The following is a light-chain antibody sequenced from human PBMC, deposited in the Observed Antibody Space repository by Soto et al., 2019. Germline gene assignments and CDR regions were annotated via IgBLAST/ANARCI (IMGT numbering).Light chain of an antibody. Sequence: QSALTQPASVSGSPGQSITISCTGTSSDVGGYNYVSWYQQHPGKAPKLMIYDVSNRTSGVSNRFSGSKSGNTASLTISGLQAEDEADYYCISYTSSSVVFGGGTKVTVL. CDR1: SSDVGGYNY. V-gene: IGLV2-14*01. J-gene: IGLJ2*01. CDR2: DVS. CDR3: ISYTSSSVV.